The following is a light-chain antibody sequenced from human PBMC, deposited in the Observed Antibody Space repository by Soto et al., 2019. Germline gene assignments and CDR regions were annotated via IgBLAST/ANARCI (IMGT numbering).Light chain of an antibody. J-gene: IGKJ2*01. V-gene: IGKV3-20*01. CDR3: QQYDSSPYT. CDR1: RSVTSRF. CDR2: DAS. Sequence: IVLTQSPGTLSLSPGERATLSCRASRSVTSRFLAWYQRRPGQAPRLLIYDASSRATGIPDRFSGSGSGTDFTLTISRLEPEDFALYYCQQYDSSPYTFGQGTKLEIK.